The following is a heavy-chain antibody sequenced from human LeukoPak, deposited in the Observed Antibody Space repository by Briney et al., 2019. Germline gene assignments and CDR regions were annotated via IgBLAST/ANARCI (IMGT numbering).Heavy chain of an antibody. J-gene: IGHJ4*02. D-gene: IGHD6-13*01. CDR2: ISSSSSTI. Sequence: GGSLRLSCAASGFTFSSYSMNWVRQAPGKGLEWVSYISSSSSTIYYADSVKGRFTISRDNAKNSLYLQMDSLRDEDTAVYYCAKSFGYSRSWFDNWGQGTLVTVSS. V-gene: IGHV3-48*02. CDR1: GFTFSSYS. CDR3: AKSFGYSRSWFDN.